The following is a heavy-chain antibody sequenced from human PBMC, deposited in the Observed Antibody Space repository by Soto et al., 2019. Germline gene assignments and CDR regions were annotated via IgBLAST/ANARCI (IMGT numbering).Heavy chain of an antibody. V-gene: IGHV1-3*01. J-gene: IGHJ6*02. Sequence: GASVKVSCKASGYTFSSYAMHWVRQAPGQRLEWMGWINAGYGNTKSSQKFQDRVTITADESTSTAYMELSSLRSEDTAVYYCARGPHCTNGVCYSYYGMDVWGQGTTVTVSS. CDR3: ARGPHCTNGVCYSYYGMDV. CDR2: INAGYGNT. CDR1: GYTFSSYA. D-gene: IGHD2-8*01.